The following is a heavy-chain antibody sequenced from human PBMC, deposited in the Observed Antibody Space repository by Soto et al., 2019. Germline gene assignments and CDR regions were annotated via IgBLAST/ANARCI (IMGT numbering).Heavy chain of an antibody. D-gene: IGHD2-15*01. J-gene: IGHJ4*02. CDR1: GYTFTSYG. CDR3: AREYCSGVRCYSVDY. CDR2: INVYNGNT. V-gene: IGHV1-18*01. Sequence: QVQLVQSGAEVKKPGASVKVSCKASGYTFTSYGISCVRQAPGQGLEWMGWINVYNGNTNHAQEFQGRVTMTTDTSTSTAYMELRSLRSDDTAVYYCAREYCSGVRCYSVDYWGQGTLVTVSS.